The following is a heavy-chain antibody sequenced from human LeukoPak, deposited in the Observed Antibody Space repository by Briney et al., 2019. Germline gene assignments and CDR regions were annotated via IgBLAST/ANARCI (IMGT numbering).Heavy chain of an antibody. CDR3: AKEGPRLSGGRVAAFDI. D-gene: IGHD6-19*01. J-gene: IGHJ3*02. V-gene: IGHV3-23*01. CDR1: GFTFSSYA. CDR2: ISGSGGST. Sequence: QTGGSLRLSCAASGFTFSSYAMSWVRQAPGKGLEWISAISGSGGSTYYADSVKGRFTISRDNSKNTLYLQMNGLRAEDSGVYYCAKEGPRLSGGRVAAFDIWGQGTMVTVSS.